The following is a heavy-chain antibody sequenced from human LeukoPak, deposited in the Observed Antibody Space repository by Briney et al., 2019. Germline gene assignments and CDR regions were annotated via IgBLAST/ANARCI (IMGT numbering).Heavy chain of an antibody. D-gene: IGHD3-22*01. CDR1: GFTFSSYA. CDR3: AKDYYDSSGHYYEAKRRDYFDY. J-gene: IGHJ4*02. V-gene: IGHV3-23*01. Sequence: PGGSLRLSRAASGFTFSSYAMSWVRQAPGKGLEWVSAISGSGGSTYYADSVKGRFAISRDNSKNTLYLQMNSLRAEDTAVYYCAKDYYDSSGHYYEAKRRDYFDYWGQGTLVTVSS. CDR2: ISGSGGST.